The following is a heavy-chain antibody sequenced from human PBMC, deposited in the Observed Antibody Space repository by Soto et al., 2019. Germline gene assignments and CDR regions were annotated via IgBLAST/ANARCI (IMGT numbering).Heavy chain of an antibody. CDR3: ARDLAGLTTVLYXYGMDV. Sequence: GASVKVSCKASGYTFTNYYIYWVRQAPGQGLEWMGIINSGGGSTSYAQKFQGRVTMTRDTSTSTVYMELSSLRSEDTAVYYCARDLAGLTTVLYXYGMDVWG. CDR1: GYTFTNYY. V-gene: IGHV1-46*01. D-gene: IGHD4-4*01. CDR2: INSGGGST. J-gene: IGHJ6*02.